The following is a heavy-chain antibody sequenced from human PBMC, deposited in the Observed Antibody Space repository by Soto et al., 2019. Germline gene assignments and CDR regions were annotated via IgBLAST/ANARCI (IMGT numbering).Heavy chain of an antibody. J-gene: IGHJ5*02. D-gene: IGHD4-17*01. CDR1: GFTFSSYD. V-gene: IGHV3-13*01. CDR2: IGTAGDT. Sequence: GGSLRLSCAASGFTFSSYDMHWVRQATGKGLEWVSAIGTAGDTYYPGSVKGRFTISRENAKNSLYLQMNSLRAGDTAVYYCARGLSRKNSTVTPYNWFDPWGQGTLVTAPQ. CDR3: ARGLSRKNSTVTPYNWFDP.